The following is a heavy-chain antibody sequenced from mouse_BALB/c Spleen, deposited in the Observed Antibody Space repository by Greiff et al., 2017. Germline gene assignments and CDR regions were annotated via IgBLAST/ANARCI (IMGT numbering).Heavy chain of an antibody. CDR3: ATYGGYYYAMDY. CDR2: ISSGGSYT. J-gene: IGHJ4*01. V-gene: IGHV5-9-4*01. Sequence: EVQLVESGGGLVKPGGSLKLSCAASGFTFSSYAMSWVRQSPEKRLEWVAEISSGGSYTYYPDTVTGRFTISRDNAKNTLYLEMSSLRSEDTAMYYCATYGGYYYAMDYWGQGTSVTVSS. CDR1: GFTFSSYA. D-gene: IGHD1-1*01.